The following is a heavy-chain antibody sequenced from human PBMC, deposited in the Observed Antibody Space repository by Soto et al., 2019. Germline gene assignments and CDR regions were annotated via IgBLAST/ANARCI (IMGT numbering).Heavy chain of an antibody. Sequence: QVQLVQSGAEVKKPGSSVKVSCKASGGTFSSYTISWVRHVPGQGLEWMGRIIPILGIANYAQKFQGRVTITADKSTSTAYMELSSLRSEDTAVYYCASGYSYAIPQDYYYIDVWGKGTTVNGSS. J-gene: IGHJ6*03. CDR3: ASGYSYAIPQDYYYIDV. V-gene: IGHV1-69*02. D-gene: IGHD5-18*01. CDR1: GGTFSSYT. CDR2: IIPILGIA.